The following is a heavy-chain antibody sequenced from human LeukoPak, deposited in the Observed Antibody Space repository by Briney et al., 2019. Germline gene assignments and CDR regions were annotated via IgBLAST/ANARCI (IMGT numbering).Heavy chain of an antibody. CDR2: TYYRSKWYN. V-gene: IGHV6-1*01. CDR3: VREGGYGILGY. D-gene: IGHD5-18*01. CDR1: GDSISSNSAA. Sequence: SQTLSLTCAISGDSISSNSAAWNWFRQSPSRGLEWLGRTYYRSKWYNDYAVSVKSRITISPDTSRNQFSLQLNSVTPEDTAVYYCVREGGYGILGYWAQGTLVTVSS. J-gene: IGHJ4*02.